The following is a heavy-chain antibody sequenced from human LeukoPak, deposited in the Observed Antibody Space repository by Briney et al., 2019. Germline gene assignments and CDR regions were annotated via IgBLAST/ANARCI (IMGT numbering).Heavy chain of an antibody. Sequence: GGSLRLSCAASGFTIDTYAMSWVRQALGKGLEWVSTLSGLGDDPYYADSVKGRFTISRDNSKNTLYLHINSLRVEDTAVYYCARAVLPSTSRHFDYWGQGTQVTVSS. J-gene: IGHJ4*02. D-gene: IGHD2-2*01. CDR2: LSGLGDDP. CDR1: GFTIDTYA. V-gene: IGHV3-23*01. CDR3: ARAVLPSTSRHFDY.